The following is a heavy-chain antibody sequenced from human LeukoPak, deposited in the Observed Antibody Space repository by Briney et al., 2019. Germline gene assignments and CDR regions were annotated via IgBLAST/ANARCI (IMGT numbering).Heavy chain of an antibody. Sequence: SETLSLTCTVSGGSISSYYWSWIRQPAGKGLEWIGRIYTSGSTNYNPSLKSRVTMSVDTSKNQFSLKLSSVTAADTAVYYCAREGFLEWFNWFDPWGQGTLVTVSS. CDR3: AREGFLEWFNWFDP. J-gene: IGHJ5*02. D-gene: IGHD3-3*01. V-gene: IGHV4-4*07. CDR2: IYTSGST. CDR1: GGSISSYY.